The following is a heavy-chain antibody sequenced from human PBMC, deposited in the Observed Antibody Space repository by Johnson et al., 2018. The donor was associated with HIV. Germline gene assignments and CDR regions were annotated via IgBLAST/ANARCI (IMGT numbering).Heavy chain of an antibody. V-gene: IGHV3-20*04. CDR1: GFPFSNYA. CDR2: FNWKGGGT. CDR3: ARPRGSYLVGAFDI. D-gene: IGHD1-26*01. J-gene: IGHJ3*02. Sequence: LVESGGGLFHPGGSLGLSCGASGFPFSNYAISGVRQALGRGLEWVSGFNWKGGGTGFADLVRGGFPFSRDNPKNSLYQKMNSLGVEDTSLYYCARPRGSYLVGAFDIWGQGTMVTVSS.